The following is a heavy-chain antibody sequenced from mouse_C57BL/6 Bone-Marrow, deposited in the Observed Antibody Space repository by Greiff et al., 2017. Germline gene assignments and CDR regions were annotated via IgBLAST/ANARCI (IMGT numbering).Heavy chain of an antibody. J-gene: IGHJ3*01. CDR1: GFSLTSYG. CDR2: IWSGGST. V-gene: IGHV2-2*01. D-gene: IGHD2-5*01. Sequence: VQLVESGPGLVQPSQSLSITCTVSGFSLTSYGVHWVRQSPGKGLEWLGVIWSGGSTDYNAAFISRLSISKDKSKSQVFFKMNSLQADDTAIYYCARAYYSNYVGFAYWGQGTLVTVSA. CDR3: ARAYYSNYVGFAY.